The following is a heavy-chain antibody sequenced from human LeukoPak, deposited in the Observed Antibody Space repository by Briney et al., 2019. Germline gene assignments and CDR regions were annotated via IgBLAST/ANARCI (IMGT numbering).Heavy chain of an antibody. CDR3: ARDLGSGNYYNYFDF. CDR2: ISYDGSNK. D-gene: IGHD3-10*02. CDR1: GFTFSSYA. J-gene: IGHJ4*02. Sequence: GGSLRLSCAASGFTFSSYAMHWVRQAPGKGLEWVAVISYDGSNKYYADSVKGRFTISRDNSKNTLYLQMNSLRAEDTAVYYCARDLGSGNYYNYFDFWGQGTLVTVSS. V-gene: IGHV3-30*04.